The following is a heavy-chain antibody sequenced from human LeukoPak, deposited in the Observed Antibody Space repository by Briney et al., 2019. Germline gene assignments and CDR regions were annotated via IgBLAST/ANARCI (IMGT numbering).Heavy chain of an antibody. CDR3: AHRRAVTGSYYFAP. CDR1: GFSLSASGVG. V-gene: IGHV2-5*02. Sequence: CGPTLVKPTQTLTLTCTFSGFSLSASGVGVGWIRQPPGRALEWLALIFWDDDKRYSPSLKNRLTITKDTSKTQVVLTMTNMHPVDTATYYCAHRRAVTGSYYFAPWGQRILVTVPS. J-gene: IGHJ5*02. D-gene: IGHD1-26*01. CDR2: IFWDDDK.